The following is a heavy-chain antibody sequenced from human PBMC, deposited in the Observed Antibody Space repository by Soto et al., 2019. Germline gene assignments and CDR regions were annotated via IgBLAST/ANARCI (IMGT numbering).Heavy chain of an antibody. CDR1: GFTVSSNY. D-gene: IGHD3-10*01. CDR3: ARVGDYGSGSYFGY. J-gene: IGHJ4*02. Sequence: EVQLVESGGGLVQPGGSLRLSCEASGFTVSSNYMSWVRQAPGKGLEWVPVIYSGGSTYYADSVKGRFTISRHNPKNTLYLQMNSLRAEDTAVYYCARVGDYGSGSYFGYWGQGTLVTVSS. V-gene: IGHV3-53*04. CDR2: IYSGGST.